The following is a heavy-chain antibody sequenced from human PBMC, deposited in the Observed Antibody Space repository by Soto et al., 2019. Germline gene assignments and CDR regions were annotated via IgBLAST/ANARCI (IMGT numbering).Heavy chain of an antibody. CDR2: IYYSGST. J-gene: IGHJ4*02. Sequence: SETLSLTCTVSGGSISSYYWSWIRQPPGKGLEWIGYIYYSGSTNYNPSLKSRVIISVDTSKNQFSLKLSSVTAADTAVYYCARGPVSTFDYWGQGTLVTVSS. D-gene: IGHD2-8*01. CDR3: ARGPVSTFDY. CDR1: GGSISSYY. V-gene: IGHV4-59*08.